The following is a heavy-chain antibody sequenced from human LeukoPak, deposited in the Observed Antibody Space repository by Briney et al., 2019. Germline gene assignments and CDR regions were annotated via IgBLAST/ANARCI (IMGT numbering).Heavy chain of an antibody. CDR1: GFTVSGNY. V-gene: IGHV3-53*01. Sequence: GGSLRLSCAASGFTVSGNYMSWVRQAPGKGLEWVSVIYSGGATYYADSVKGRFIISRDNSKNTLYLQMNSLRVEDTAVYYCARATGSSWAARYFDLWGRGTLVTVSS. D-gene: IGHD6-13*01. CDR3: ARATGSSWAARYFDL. CDR2: IYSGGAT. J-gene: IGHJ2*01.